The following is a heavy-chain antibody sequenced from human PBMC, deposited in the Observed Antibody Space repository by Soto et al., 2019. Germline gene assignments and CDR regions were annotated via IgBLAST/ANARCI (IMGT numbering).Heavy chain of an antibody. J-gene: IGHJ6*03. Sequence: ESGGGLVKPGGSLRLSCAASGFTFSDYYMSWIRQAPGKGLEWVSYISSSGSTIYYADSVKGRFTISRDNAKNSLYLQMNSLRAEDTAVYYCARALDTAMVKYYYMDVWGKGTTVTVSS. CDR3: ARALDTAMVKYYYMDV. CDR2: ISSSGSTI. CDR1: GFTFSDYY. D-gene: IGHD5-18*01. V-gene: IGHV3-11*01.